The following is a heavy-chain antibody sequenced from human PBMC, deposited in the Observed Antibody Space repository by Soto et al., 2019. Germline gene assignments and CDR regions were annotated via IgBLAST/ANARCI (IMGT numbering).Heavy chain of an antibody. CDR1: GFTFSSYA. D-gene: IGHD2-2*01. J-gene: IGHJ5*02. CDR2: ISGSGGST. V-gene: IGHV3-23*01. CDR3: AGYCSSTSCYGGGFDP. Sequence: GGSLRLSCAASGFTFSSYAMSWVRQAPGKGLEWVSAISGSGGSTYYADSVKGRFTISRDNSKNTPYLQMNSLRAEDTAVYYCAGYCSSTSCYGGGFDPWGQGTLVTVSS.